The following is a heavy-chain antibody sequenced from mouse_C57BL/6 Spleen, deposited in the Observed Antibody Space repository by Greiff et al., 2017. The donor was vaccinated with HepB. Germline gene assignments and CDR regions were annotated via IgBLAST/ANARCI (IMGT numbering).Heavy chain of an antibody. CDR2: IYPGSGST. CDR3: ASYPYDGSLYYFDT. CDR1: GYTFTSYW. V-gene: IGHV1-55*01. Sequence: QVQLQQPGAELVKPGASVKMSCKASGYTFTSYWITWVKQRPGQGLEWIGDIYPGSGSTNYNEKFKSKATLTVDTSSTTAYMQLSSLTSEDSAVYYSASYPYDGSLYYFDTGAKAPLSQSPQ. J-gene: IGHJ2*01. D-gene: IGHD2-3*01.